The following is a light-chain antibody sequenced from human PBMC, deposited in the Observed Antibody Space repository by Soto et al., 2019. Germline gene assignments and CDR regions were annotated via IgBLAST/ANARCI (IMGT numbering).Light chain of an antibody. CDR1: QSVSSN. J-gene: IGKJ2*01. Sequence: EIVMTQSPATLSVSPGERATLSCRASQSVSSNLAWYQQKPGQAPRLLIYGASIRATGIPARFSGSGSGTEFTLTISSLQSEDFAVYYCQQYNNWPPYMYTFGQGTKLEIK. CDR3: QQYNNWPPYMYT. V-gene: IGKV3D-15*01. CDR2: GAS.